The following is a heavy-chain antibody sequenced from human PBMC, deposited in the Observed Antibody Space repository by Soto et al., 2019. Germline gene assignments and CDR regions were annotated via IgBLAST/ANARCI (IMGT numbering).Heavy chain of an antibody. CDR2: ISYDGSNK. Sequence: GGSLRLSCAASGFTFSSYGMHWVRQAPGKGLEWVAVISYDGSNKYYADSVKGRFTISRDNSKNTLYLQMNSLRAEDTAVYYCARPYYDFWSGYYTGLYQALDYWGQGTLVTVSS. D-gene: IGHD3-3*01. V-gene: IGHV3-30*03. J-gene: IGHJ4*02. CDR1: GFTFSSYG. CDR3: ARPYYDFWSGYYTGLYQALDY.